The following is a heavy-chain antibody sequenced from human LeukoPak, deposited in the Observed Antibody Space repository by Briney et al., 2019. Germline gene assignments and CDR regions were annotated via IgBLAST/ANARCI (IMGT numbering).Heavy chain of an antibody. CDR2: ISYDGSNK. J-gene: IGHJ4*02. Sequence: GGSLRLSCAASGSTFSNYALHWVRQAPGKGLEWVAVISYDGSNKFYADSVRGRFTISRDNSKNTLFLQMNSLRPEDTAVYYCARGPDYDILADYFDYWGQGTLVTVSS. D-gene: IGHD3-9*01. CDR3: ARGPDYDILADYFDY. V-gene: IGHV3-30*04. CDR1: GSTFSNYA.